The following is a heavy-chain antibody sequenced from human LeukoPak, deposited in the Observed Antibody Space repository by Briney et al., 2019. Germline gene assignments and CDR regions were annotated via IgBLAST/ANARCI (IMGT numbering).Heavy chain of an antibody. D-gene: IGHD6-13*01. CDR1: GFTFSSYG. J-gene: IGHJ4*02. V-gene: IGHV3-33*01. CDR2: VWNDGTKK. Sequence: RGSPGLSCEASGFTFSSYGMHWVRQAPGKGLEWVAVVWNDGTKKYYADSVKGRFTISRDKSKNTLYLQMNSLRAEDTAVYYCARARGAAGPGPIDYWGRGTLVAVSS. CDR3: ARARGAAGPGPIDY.